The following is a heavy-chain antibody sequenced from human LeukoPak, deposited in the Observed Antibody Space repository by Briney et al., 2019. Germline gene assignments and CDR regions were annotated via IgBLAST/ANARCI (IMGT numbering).Heavy chain of an antibody. CDR3: ARTFSESYYYYGMDV. Sequence: SETLSLTCTVSGGSISSYYWSWIRQPLGKGLEWIGYVYYSGRTNYNPSLKSRVTIPVDTSKNQFSLKLSSVPAADTAVYYCARTFSESYYYYGMDVWGQGTTVTVSS. V-gene: IGHV4-59*01. CDR1: GGSISSYY. CDR2: VYYSGRT. D-gene: IGHD1-26*01. J-gene: IGHJ6*02.